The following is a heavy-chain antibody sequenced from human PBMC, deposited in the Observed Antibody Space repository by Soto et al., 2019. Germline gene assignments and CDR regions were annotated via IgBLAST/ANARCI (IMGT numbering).Heavy chain of an antibody. D-gene: IGHD2-2*01. V-gene: IGHV3-23*01. J-gene: IGHJ6*02. Sequence: PGGSLRLSCAASGFTFSSYAMSWVRQAPGKGLEWVSAISGSGGSTYYADSVKGRFTISRDNSKNTLYLQMNSLRAEDTAVYYCAKDRPYCISTSCSRLDYGMDVWGQGATVTVSS. CDR1: GFTFSSYA. CDR3: AKDRPYCISTSCSRLDYGMDV. CDR2: ISGSGGST.